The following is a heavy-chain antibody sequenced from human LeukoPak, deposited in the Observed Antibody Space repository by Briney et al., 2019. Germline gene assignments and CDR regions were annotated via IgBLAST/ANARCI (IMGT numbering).Heavy chain of an antibody. CDR1: XXTXXXXX. J-gene: IGHJ4*02. CDR3: ARDGGLVGASGAFDY. V-gene: IGHV3-48*02. Sequence: GGSXXXXXXXXXXTXXXXXMXWVRQAPGKGLEWVSYISSSSTIYYADSVKGRFTISRDNAKNSLYLQMNSLRDEDTAVYYCARDGGLVGASGAFDYWGQGTLVTVSS. D-gene: IGHD1-26*01. CDR2: ISSSSTI.